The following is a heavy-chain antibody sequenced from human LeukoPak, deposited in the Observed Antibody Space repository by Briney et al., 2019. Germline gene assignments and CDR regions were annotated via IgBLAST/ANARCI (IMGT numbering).Heavy chain of an antibody. CDR2: ISYDASIE. Sequence: GGSLRLSCAASGFTFSSYAMHWVRQAPGKGLEWVAIISYDASIEYYADSVKGRFTISRDNSKNTLYLQMNSLKTEDTAVYYCTGTYYDILTGYYTFDYWGQGTLVTVSS. J-gene: IGHJ4*02. CDR1: GFTFSSYA. CDR3: TGTYYDILTGYYTFDY. V-gene: IGHV3-30*04. D-gene: IGHD3-9*01.